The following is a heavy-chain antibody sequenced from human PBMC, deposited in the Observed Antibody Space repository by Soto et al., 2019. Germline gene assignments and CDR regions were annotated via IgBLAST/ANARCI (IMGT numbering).Heavy chain of an antibody. J-gene: IGHJ6*02. V-gene: IGHV1-69*13. CDR2: IIPISGTT. D-gene: IGHD2-15*01. CDR1: GGTFSTHA. Sequence: SVKVSCKASGGTFSTHAIIWVRQAPGHGLEWMGGIIPISGTTYYTQKLQGRVTITADEPTSTAFMELSSLKSDDTAVFYCARGYCSGGNCYSGMDVWGQGTMVTVSS. CDR3: ARGYCSGGNCYSGMDV.